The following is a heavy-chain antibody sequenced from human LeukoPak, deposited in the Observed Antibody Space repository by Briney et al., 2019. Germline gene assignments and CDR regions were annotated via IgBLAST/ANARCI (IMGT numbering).Heavy chain of an antibody. CDR3: ARHYYDSSGYYYHWYFDL. CDR2: IYYSGST. V-gene: IGHV4-59*08. J-gene: IGHJ2*01. CDR1: GGSISSYY. Sequence: SETLSLTCTVSGGSISSYYWGWIRQPPGKGLEWIGYIYYSGSTNYNPSLKSRVTISVDTSKNQFSLKLSSVTAADTAVYYCARHYYDSSGYYYHWYFDLWGRGTLVTVSS. D-gene: IGHD3-22*01.